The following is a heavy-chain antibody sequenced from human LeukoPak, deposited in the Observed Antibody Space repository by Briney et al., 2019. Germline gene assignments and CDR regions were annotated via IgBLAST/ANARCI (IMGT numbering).Heavy chain of an antibody. CDR1: GGSISSSNW. D-gene: IGHD1-1*01. J-gene: IGHJ4*02. CDR3: ARNDNWNHLIDY. Sequence: MPSETLSLTCAVSGGSISSSNWWSWVRQPPGKGLEWIGEIYHSGSTNYNPSLKSRVTISVDKSKNQFSLKLSSVTAADTAVYYCARNDNWNHLIDYWGQGTLVTVSS. V-gene: IGHV4-4*02. CDR2: IYHSGST.